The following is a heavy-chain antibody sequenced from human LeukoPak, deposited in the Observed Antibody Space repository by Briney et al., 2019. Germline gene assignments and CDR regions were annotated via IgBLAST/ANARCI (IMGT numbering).Heavy chain of an antibody. CDR2: ISGGSGVTT. Sequence: PGGSLRLSCAASGFTFNRYSMSWVRQAPGKGLEWVSTISGGSGVTTYFADSVKGRFIISRDNSKNSLYLQMNSLRAEDTAVYYCARDYYGSGSYYKPQGAFDIWGQGTMVTVSS. CDR1: GFTFNRYS. CDR3: ARDYYGSGSYYKPQGAFDI. D-gene: IGHD3-10*01. V-gene: IGHV3-23*01. J-gene: IGHJ3*02.